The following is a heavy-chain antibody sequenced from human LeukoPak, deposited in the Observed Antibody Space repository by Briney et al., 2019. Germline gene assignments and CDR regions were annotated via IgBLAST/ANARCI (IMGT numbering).Heavy chain of an antibody. J-gene: IGHJ5*02. CDR3: ARVVQPGWFDP. D-gene: IGHD2-21*01. Sequence: SETLSLTCTVSGGSISSYYWSWIRQPPGKGLKWIGYIYYSGSTNYNPSLKSRVTISVDTSKNQFSLKLSSVTAADTAVYYCARVVQPGWFDPWGQGTLVTVSS. V-gene: IGHV4-59*01. CDR2: IYYSGST. CDR1: GGSISSYY.